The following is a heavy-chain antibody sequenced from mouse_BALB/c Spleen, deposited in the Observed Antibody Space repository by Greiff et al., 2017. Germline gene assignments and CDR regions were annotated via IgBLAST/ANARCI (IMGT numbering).Heavy chain of an antibody. CDR1: GFNIKDTY. V-gene: IGHV14-3*02. J-gene: IGHJ3*01. Sequence: EVQLQQSGAELVKPGASVKLSCTASGFNIKDTYMHWVKQRPEQGLEWIGRIDPANGNTKYDPKFQGKATITADTSSNTAYLQLSSLTSEDTAVYYCARGLTTATAWFAYGGQGTLVTVSA. CDR3: ARGLTTATAWFAY. CDR2: IDPANGNT. D-gene: IGHD1-2*01.